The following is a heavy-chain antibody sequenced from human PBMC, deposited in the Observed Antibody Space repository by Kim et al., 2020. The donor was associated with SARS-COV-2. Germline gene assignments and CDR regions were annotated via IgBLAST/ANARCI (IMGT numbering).Heavy chain of an antibody. D-gene: IGHD4-17*01. CDR3: ARRGPGGDYEPRSYYFDY. J-gene: IGHJ4*02. Sequence: GESLKISCKGSGYSFTSYWIGWVRQMPGKGLEWMGIIYPGDSDTRYSPSFQGQVTISADKSISTAYLQWSSLKASDTAMYYCARRGPGGDYEPRSYYFDYWGQGTLVTVSS. CDR2: IYPGDSDT. V-gene: IGHV5-51*01. CDR1: GYSFTSYW.